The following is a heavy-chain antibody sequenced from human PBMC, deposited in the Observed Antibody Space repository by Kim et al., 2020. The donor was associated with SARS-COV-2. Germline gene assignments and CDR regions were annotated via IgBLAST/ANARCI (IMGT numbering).Heavy chain of an antibody. V-gene: IGHV4-59*01. CDR1: GGSISSYY. CDR2: IYYSGST. D-gene: IGHD4-17*01. J-gene: IGHJ6*02. CDR3: ARAPDGEPYYYYGMDV. Sequence: SETLSLTCTVSGGSISSYYWSWIRQPPGKGLEWIGYIYYSGSTNYNPSLKSRVTISVDTSKNQFSLKLSSVTAADTAVYYCARAPDGEPYYYYGMDVWGQGTTVTVSS.